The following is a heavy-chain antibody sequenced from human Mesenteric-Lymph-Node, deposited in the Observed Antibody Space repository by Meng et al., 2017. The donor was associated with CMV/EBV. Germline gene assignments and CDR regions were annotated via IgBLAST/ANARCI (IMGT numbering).Heavy chain of an antibody. V-gene: IGHV3-30-3*01. CDR2: ISYDGSNK. D-gene: IGHD3-10*01. J-gene: IGHJ4*02. CDR3: APGGY. Sequence: GESLKISCAASGFTFSSYAMHWVRQAPGKGLEWVAVISYDGSNKYYADSVKGRFTISRDNSKNTLYLQMNSLRVDDTAVYYCAPGGYWGQGTLVTVSS. CDR1: GFTFSSYA.